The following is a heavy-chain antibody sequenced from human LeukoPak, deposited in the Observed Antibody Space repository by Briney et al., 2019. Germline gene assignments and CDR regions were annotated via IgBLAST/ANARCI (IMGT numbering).Heavy chain of an antibody. Sequence: SETLSLTCTVSGGSISSSSYYWGWIRQPPGKGLEWIGSIYYSGSTYYNPSLKSRVTISVDTSKNQFSLKLSSVTAADTALYYCAKEGYGDYGGVDYWGQGTLVTVSS. J-gene: IGHJ4*02. D-gene: IGHD4-17*01. CDR2: IYYSGST. CDR1: GGSISSSSYY. V-gene: IGHV4-39*02. CDR3: AKEGYGDYGGVDY.